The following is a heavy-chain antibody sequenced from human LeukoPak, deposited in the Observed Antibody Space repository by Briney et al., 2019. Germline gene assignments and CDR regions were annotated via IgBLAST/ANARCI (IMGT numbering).Heavy chain of an antibody. CDR1: GFTFSSQT. CDR2: ISSSSSHI. J-gene: IGHJ3*02. CDR3: ASSPISEI. Sequence: SGGSLRLSCAASGFTFSSQTMNWVRQAPGKGLEWVSSISSSSSHIYYADSVKGRFTISRDNAKNSLYLQMNSLRAEDTAVYYCASSPISEIWGQGTMVTASS. D-gene: IGHD1-14*01. V-gene: IGHV3-21*01.